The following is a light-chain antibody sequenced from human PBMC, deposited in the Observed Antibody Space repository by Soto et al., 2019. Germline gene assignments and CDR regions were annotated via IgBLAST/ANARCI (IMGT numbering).Light chain of an antibody. J-gene: IGKJ3*01. CDR3: QLRSNWPIT. CDR1: QRVSRT. V-gene: IGKV3-11*01. Sequence: EIGLTQSPVTLAVSPGERATLSCRAIQRVSRTLAWYQQKPGQAPRLLIYDASNRATGIPARFSGSGSGTDFTLTISSLEPEDFAVYYCQLRSNWPITFGPGTKVDIK. CDR2: DAS.